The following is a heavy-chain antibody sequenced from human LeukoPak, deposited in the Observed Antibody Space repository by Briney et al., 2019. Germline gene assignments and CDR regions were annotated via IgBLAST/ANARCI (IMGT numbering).Heavy chain of an antibody. Sequence: GASAKVSCKASGFTITEYYIHWLRQAPGQGLEWMGWINPYSGDTSYAQKFQDRVTISRDTSIDTAYMELSRLTSDDTAVYYCARRLYCTGGTCFLDAFNMWGHGTMVTVSS. J-gene: IGHJ3*02. CDR3: ARRLYCTGGTCFLDAFNM. D-gene: IGHD2-15*01. CDR1: GFTITEYY. CDR2: INPYSGDT. V-gene: IGHV1-2*02.